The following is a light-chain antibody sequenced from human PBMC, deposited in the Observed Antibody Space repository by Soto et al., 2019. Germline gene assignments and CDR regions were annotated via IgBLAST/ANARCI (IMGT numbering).Light chain of an antibody. V-gene: IGKV3-20*01. Sequence: EIGLKQSPGTLSLSPGERATLSCRASQSVSNYLAGYQQKPGQAPRLLIFGASIRATGIPDRFIGSGSGTDFTLTISRLEPEDFAVYYCQHYVTSLTTFGQGTNVAIK. CDR1: QSVSNY. CDR2: GAS. CDR3: QHYVTSLTT. J-gene: IGKJ1*01.